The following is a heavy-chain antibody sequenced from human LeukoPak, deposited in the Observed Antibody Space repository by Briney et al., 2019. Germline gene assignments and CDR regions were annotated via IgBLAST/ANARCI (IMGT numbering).Heavy chain of an antibody. V-gene: IGHV3-30-3*01. CDR1: GFTFSSYV. Sequence: GGSLRLSCAASGFTFSSYVMHWVRQAPGKGLEWVAVISYDGSNKYYADSVKGRFTISRDNSKNTLYLQMNSLRAEDTAVYYCARESSIAAARAFDIWGQGTMVTVSS. CDR3: ARESSIAAARAFDI. J-gene: IGHJ3*02. D-gene: IGHD6-6*01. CDR2: ISYDGSNK.